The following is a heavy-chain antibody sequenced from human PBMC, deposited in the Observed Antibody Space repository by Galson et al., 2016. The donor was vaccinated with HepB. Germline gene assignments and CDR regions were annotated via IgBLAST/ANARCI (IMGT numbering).Heavy chain of an antibody. CDR1: GGSISSDYY. CDR3: ATGIVVAGKYYYYYMDV. CDR2: IYSSEGT. Sequence: SETLSLTCIVSGGSISSDYYWGWIRQPPGRGLEWIGSIYSSEGTYYNPSLTSQVTISVDTSKTQFSLRLSSVTAADTGVYYCATGIVVAGKYYYYYMDVWGKGTTVTVSS. D-gene: IGHD6-19*01. J-gene: IGHJ6*03. V-gene: IGHV4-39*01.